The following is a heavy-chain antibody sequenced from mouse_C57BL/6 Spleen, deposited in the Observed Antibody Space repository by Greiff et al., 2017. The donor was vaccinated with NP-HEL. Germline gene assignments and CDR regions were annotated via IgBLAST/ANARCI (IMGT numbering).Heavy chain of an antibody. V-gene: IGHV10-1*01. D-gene: IGHD2-3*01. J-gene: IGHJ3*01. CDR3: VRHDGYMFAY. CDR1: GFSFNTYA. CDR2: IRSKSNNYAT. Sequence: EVKLVESGGGLVQPKGSLKLSCAASGFSFNTYAMNWVRQAPGKGMEWVARIRSKSNNYATYYADSVKDRFTISRDDSESILYLQINNLKTEDPSMYYCVRHDGYMFAYWVQGTLVTVSA.